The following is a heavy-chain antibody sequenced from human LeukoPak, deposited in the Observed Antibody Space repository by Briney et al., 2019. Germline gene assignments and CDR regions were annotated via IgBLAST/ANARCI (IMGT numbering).Heavy chain of an antibody. CDR3: ARDHGGGYYYMDV. Sequence: GGSLRLSCAASGFTFSSYNMNWVRQAPGKGLEWVSYISSSSRTKYYADSVKGRFTISRDNAKNSQYPQMNSLRAEDTAVYYYARDHGGGYYYMDVWGKGTTVTVSS. CDR2: ISSSSRTK. D-gene: IGHD2-15*01. J-gene: IGHJ6*03. CDR1: GFTFSSYN. V-gene: IGHV3-48*01.